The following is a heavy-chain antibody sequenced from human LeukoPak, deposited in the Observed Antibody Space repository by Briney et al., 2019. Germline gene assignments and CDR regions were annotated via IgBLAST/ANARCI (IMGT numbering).Heavy chain of an antibody. D-gene: IGHD3-22*01. Sequence: PGGSLRLSCAASGFTFTSYGMSWVRQAPGKGLEWVSGISGGGGSTYYADSVKGRFTISRDNAKNSLYLQMNSLRAEDTAVYYCAAGYYHGGLNYWGQGTLVTVSS. CDR1: GFTFTSYG. V-gene: IGHV3-23*01. CDR2: ISGGGGST. J-gene: IGHJ4*02. CDR3: AAGYYHGGLNY.